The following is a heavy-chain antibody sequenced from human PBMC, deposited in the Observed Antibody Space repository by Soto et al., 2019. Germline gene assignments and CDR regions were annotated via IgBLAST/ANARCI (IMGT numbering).Heavy chain of an antibody. CDR3: ARKVWAVDY. V-gene: IGHV4-59*08. D-gene: IGHD1-26*01. J-gene: IGHJ4*02. CDR1: GGPISSYY. CDR2: IYYTGST. Sequence: PSETLSLTCTVSGGPISSYYWSWIRQPPGKGLEWIGYIYYTGSTTYNPSLKSRVTISVDTSKNQFSLKMNSVTAADTAVYYCARKVWAVDYWGQGILVPVSS.